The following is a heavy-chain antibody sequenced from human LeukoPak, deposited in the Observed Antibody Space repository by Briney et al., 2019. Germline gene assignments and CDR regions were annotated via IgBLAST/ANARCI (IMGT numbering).Heavy chain of an antibody. D-gene: IGHD4-17*01. Sequence: PGGSLRLSCAASGFTFSDYYMSWIRQAPGKGLEWVSGINWNGGSTGYADSVKGRFTISRDNAKNPLYLQMNSLRAEDTALYHCARLRDGYYYYYYMDVWGKGTTVTISS. J-gene: IGHJ6*03. CDR1: GFTFSDYY. V-gene: IGHV3-20*01. CDR2: INWNGGST. CDR3: ARLRDGYYYYYYMDV.